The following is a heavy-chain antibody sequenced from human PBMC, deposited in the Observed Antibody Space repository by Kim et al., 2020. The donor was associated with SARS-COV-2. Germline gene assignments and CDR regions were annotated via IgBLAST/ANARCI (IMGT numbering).Heavy chain of an antibody. V-gene: IGHV3-23*01. Sequence: GSLRLSCAASGFTFSSYAMSWVRQAPGKGLEWVSAISGSGGSTYYADSVKGRFTISRDNSKNTLYLQMNSLRAEDTAVYYCAKRGFIVVVPAAMSHWYFDLWGRGTLVTVSS. CDR1: GFTFSSYA. CDR3: AKRGFIVVVPAAMSHWYFDL. D-gene: IGHD2-2*01. J-gene: IGHJ2*01. CDR2: ISGSGGST.